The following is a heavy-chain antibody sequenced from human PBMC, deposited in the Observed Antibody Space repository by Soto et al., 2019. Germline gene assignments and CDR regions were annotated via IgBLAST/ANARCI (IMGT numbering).Heavy chain of an antibody. CDR1: GYRFTSYW. CDR2: IYPGDSDT. V-gene: IGHV5-51*01. J-gene: IGHJ5*02. CDR3: ARGVVVAARLNWFDP. D-gene: IGHD2-15*01. Sequence: GESLKISCKGSGYRFTSYWICWVRQMPGKGLEWMGIIYPGDSDTRYSPSFQGQVTISADKSISTAYLQWSSLKASDTAMYYCARGVVVAARLNWFDPWGQGTPVTVSS.